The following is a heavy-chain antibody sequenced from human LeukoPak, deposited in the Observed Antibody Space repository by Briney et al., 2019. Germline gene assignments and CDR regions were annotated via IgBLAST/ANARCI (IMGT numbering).Heavy chain of an antibody. CDR1: GFTFRTSA. J-gene: IGHJ4*02. D-gene: IGHD3-22*01. V-gene: IGHV3-11*06. CDR2: IRSSSSYT. Sequence: GGSLRLSCAPPGFTFRTSAMSWSRPALEKGLEWVSHIRSSSSYTNYADTVKGRFTISRDNAKNSLYLQMNSLRAEDTAVYYCARGYYDNSGYYFPFDYWGQGTLVTVSS. CDR3: ARGYYDNSGYYFPFDY.